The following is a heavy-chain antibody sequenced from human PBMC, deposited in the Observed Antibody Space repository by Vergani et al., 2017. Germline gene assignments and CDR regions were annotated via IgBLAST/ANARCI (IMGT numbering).Heavy chain of an antibody. D-gene: IGHD1-26*01. CDR2: ISYDGSNK. J-gene: IGHJ4*02. CDR3: ARGGGSYRSPIDY. V-gene: IGHV3-30-3*01. CDR1: GFTFSSYA. Sequence: QVQLVESGGGVVQPGRSLRLSCAASGFTFSSYAMHWVRQAPGKGLEWVAVISYDGSNKYYADSVKGRFTNPRDNSKNTLYLQMNSLRAEDTAVYYCARGGGSYRSPIDYWGQGTLVTVSS.